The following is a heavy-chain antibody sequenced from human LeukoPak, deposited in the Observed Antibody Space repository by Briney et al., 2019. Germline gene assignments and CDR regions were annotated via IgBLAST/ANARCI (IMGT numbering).Heavy chain of an antibody. CDR2: INDSGRT. J-gene: IGHJ6*03. Sequence: SETLSLTCAVYGGSFSNYYWSWIRQPPGRGLEWIGEINDSGRTNYNPSLMSRVTVSVDTSKNQFSLRLASVTATDTAVYYCARRWNYGRNCYIDVWGNGATVSVSS. V-gene: IGHV4-34*01. D-gene: IGHD1-7*01. CDR1: GGSFSNYY. CDR3: ARRWNYGRNCYIDV.